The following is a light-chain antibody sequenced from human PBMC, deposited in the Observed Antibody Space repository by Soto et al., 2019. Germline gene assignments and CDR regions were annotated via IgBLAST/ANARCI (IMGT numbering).Light chain of an antibody. CDR2: AAF. Sequence: EIVMTQSPATLSVSTGERATLSCRASESVKSNVAWYQHMPGQAPRLLIYAAFMRATGIPAKFSGRESGTEFTPTIISLKSEEWAVYECQQYKVWPGTFGKETKVEI. J-gene: IGKJ1*01. CDR3: QQYKVWPGT. CDR1: ESVKSN. V-gene: IGKV3-15*01.